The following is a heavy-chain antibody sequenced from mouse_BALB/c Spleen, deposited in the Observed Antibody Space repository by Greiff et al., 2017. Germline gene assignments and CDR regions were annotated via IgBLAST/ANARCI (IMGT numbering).Heavy chain of an antibody. V-gene: IGHV1-15*01. J-gene: IGHJ4*01. CDR3: TRDDYMDY. Sequence: VKLMESGAELVRPGASVTLSCKASGYTFTDYEMHWVKQTPVHGLEWIGAIDPETGGTAYNQKFKGKATLTADKSSSTAYMELRSLTSEDSAVYYCTRDDYMDYWGQGTSVTVSS. CDR1: GYTFTDYE. CDR2: IDPETGGT. D-gene: IGHD2-4*01.